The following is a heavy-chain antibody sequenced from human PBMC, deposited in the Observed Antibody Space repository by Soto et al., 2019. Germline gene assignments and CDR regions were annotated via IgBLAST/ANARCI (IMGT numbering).Heavy chain of an antibody. J-gene: IGHJ4*02. CDR1: GFTFSSFG. D-gene: IGHD6-6*01. V-gene: IGHV3-30*03. CDR3: VADPGQLDTFDD. Sequence: GGSLRLSCAASGFTFSSFGMHWVRQAPGKGLEWVAVISNDGSHKNYADSVKGRFTVSRDNSKNTLYMQMLSLRAEDTAVYYCVADPGQLDTFDDWGQGTMVTVSS. CDR2: ISNDGSHK.